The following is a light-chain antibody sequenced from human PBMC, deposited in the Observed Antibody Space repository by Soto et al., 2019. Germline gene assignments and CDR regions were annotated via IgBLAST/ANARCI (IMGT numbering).Light chain of an antibody. CDR3: QQHADWPLT. J-gene: IGKJ4*01. Sequence: EFVLTQSPSTLSVSPGEGVTLSCRASQGIGDALAWYQHKPGQTPRLLIHDTSARATGVPARFSGSGSGTDFTLTISSLEPEDFAVYYCQQHADWPLTFGGGTKVDIK. CDR1: QGIGDA. V-gene: IGKV3-11*01. CDR2: DTS.